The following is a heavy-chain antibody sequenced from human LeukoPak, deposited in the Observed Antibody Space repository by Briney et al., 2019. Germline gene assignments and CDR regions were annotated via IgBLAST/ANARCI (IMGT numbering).Heavy chain of an antibody. CDR2: ISGGGGDR. Sequence: PGGSLRLSCAASGFIFRNYAMRWVRQAPGKGLEWVSAISGGGGDRFYADFVKGRFTISRDNSKNTLYLQMSSLRVEDTAVYYCGKAEAGTYYFDYWGQGTLVTVSS. V-gene: IGHV3-23*01. CDR1: GFIFRNYA. D-gene: IGHD6-19*01. J-gene: IGHJ4*02. CDR3: GKAEAGTYYFDY.